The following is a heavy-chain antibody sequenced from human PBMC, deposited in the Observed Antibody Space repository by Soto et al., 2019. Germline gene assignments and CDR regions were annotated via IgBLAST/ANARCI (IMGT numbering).Heavy chain of an antibody. CDR1: GIRSGTYA. J-gene: IGHJ4*02. D-gene: IGHD6-6*01. CDR3: AKQYRTSSQVDY. Sequence: GGSLRLSCTASGIRSGTYAMNWVRVAPAKGLEXVSSXXXSXGXTXYXXXVKGRFTISRDTSRNTLYLQRSRLSVDDRAIYNCAKQYRTSSQVDYWGLGTRVSVSS. V-gene: IGHV3-23*01. CDR2: XXXSXGXT.